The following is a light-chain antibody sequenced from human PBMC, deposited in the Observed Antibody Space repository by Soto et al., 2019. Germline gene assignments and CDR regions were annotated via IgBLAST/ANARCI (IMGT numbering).Light chain of an antibody. CDR2: RDN. Sequence: QSVLTQPPSVSGAPGQRVTISCNGNSSNIGANYAVHWYQHFPGTAPKLLIYRDNKRPSGVPDRFSGSKSGTSASLAIAGLQADYEADYYGQSYNISLTLYVFGTGTKVTVL. CDR1: SSNIGANYA. CDR3: QSYNISLTLYV. J-gene: IGLJ1*01. V-gene: IGLV1-40*01.